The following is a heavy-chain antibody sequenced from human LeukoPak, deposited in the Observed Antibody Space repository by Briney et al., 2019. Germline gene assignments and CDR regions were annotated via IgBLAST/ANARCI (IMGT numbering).Heavy chain of an antibody. J-gene: IGHJ4*02. V-gene: IGHV1-46*01. D-gene: IGHD3-22*01. CDR3: AALNYYDSSGYHTPGDY. CDR2: ISPSGGST. CDR1: GYTFTSYY. Sequence: ASVKVSCKASGYTFTSYYMHWVRQAPGQGLEWMGIISPSGGSTSYAQKFQGRVTMTRDTSTSTVYMELSSLRSEDTAVYYCAALNYYDSSGYHTPGDYWGQGTLVTVSS.